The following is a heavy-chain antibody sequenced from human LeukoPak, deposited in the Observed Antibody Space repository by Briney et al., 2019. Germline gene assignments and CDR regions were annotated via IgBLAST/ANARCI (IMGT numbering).Heavy chain of an antibody. CDR3: ARYGSSSTYMDV. J-gene: IGHJ6*04. V-gene: IGHV4-59*01. D-gene: IGHD6-6*01. CDR2: IYYSGST. Sequence: PSETLSLTCTVSGGSISSYYWSWIRQPPGKGLEWIGYIYYSGSTNYSPSLKSRVTMSVDTSKNQFSLKLSSVTAADTAVYYCARYGSSSTYMDVWGKGTTVTVSS. CDR1: GGSISSYY.